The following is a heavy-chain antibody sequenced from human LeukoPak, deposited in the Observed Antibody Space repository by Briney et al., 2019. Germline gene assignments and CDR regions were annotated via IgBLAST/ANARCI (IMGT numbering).Heavy chain of an antibody. D-gene: IGHD2-8*01. Sequence: ASVKVSCKASGYTFTSYDINWGRHTTGRRRESMGWMNPNRGNTGYAQKFQGRVTITRNTSISTAYMELSSLRSEDTAVYYCARERRATGGVDYWGQGTLVTVSS. CDR2: MNPNRGNT. CDR1: GYTFTSYD. J-gene: IGHJ4*02. V-gene: IGHV1-8*03. CDR3: ARERRATGGVDY.